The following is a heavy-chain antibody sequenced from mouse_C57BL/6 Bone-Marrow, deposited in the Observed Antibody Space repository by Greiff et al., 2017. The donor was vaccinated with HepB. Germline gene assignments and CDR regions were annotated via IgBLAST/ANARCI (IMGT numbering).Heavy chain of an antibody. CDR3: ARDGNGFAY. Sequence: QVQLQQPGAELVKPGASVKLSCKASGYTFTSYWMQWVKQRPGQGLEWIGEIDPSDSYTNYNQKFKGKATWTVDTSSSTAYMQLSSLTSEDSAVYYCARDGNGFAYWGQGTLVTVSA. CDR2: IDPSDSYT. D-gene: IGHD1-1*01. CDR1: GYTFTSYW. V-gene: IGHV1-50*01. J-gene: IGHJ3*01.